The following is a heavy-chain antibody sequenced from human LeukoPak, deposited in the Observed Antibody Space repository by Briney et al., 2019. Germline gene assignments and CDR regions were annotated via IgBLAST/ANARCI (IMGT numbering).Heavy chain of an antibody. Sequence: PGGSLRLSCAASGFTFSSYEMNWVRQAPGKGLEWLSYISSTGSTKYYADSVKGRFTISRDNAKNSLYLQMNSLRAEDTAVYYCARIVSGGPTGHAFDGWGQGRMVT. CDR2: ISSTGSTK. V-gene: IGHV3-48*03. D-gene: IGHD2-15*01. J-gene: IGHJ3*01. CDR3: ARIVSGGPTGHAFDG. CDR1: GFTFSSYE.